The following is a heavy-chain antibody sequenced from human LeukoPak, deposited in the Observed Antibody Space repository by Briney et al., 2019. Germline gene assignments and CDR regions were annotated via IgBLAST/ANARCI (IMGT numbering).Heavy chain of an antibody. V-gene: IGHV1-69*06. CDR1: GYTFTDYY. Sequence: GASVKVSCKASGYTFTDYYMHWVRQAPGQGLEWMGGIIPIFGTANYAQKFQGRVTITADKSTSTAYMELSSLRSEDTAVYYCARATWIPGHWFDPWGQGTLVTVSS. CDR3: ARATWIPGHWFDP. CDR2: IIPIFGTA. J-gene: IGHJ5*02. D-gene: IGHD1-1*01.